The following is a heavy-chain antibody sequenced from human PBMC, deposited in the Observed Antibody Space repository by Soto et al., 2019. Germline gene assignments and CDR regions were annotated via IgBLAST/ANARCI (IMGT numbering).Heavy chain of an antibody. CDR1: GYTFTSYG. CDR3: ARGRYGDY. Sequence: QVHLVQSGAEVKKPGASVKVSCKASGYTFTSYGITWVRQAPGQGLEWMGWISAHNGNTDYAQKLQGRVIVTRDTSTSTDYMELRSVIADETAVYYWARGRYGDYWGQGARVNVSS. D-gene: IGHD1-1*01. CDR2: ISAHNGNT. V-gene: IGHV1-18*01. J-gene: IGHJ4*02.